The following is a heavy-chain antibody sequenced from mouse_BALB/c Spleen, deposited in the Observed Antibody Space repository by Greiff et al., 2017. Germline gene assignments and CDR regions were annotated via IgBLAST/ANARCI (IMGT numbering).Heavy chain of an antibody. D-gene: IGHD2-10*02. CDR2: INPSTGYT. Sequence: QVQLQQSGAELAKPGASVKMSCKASGYTFTSYWMHWVKQRPGQGLEWIGYINPSTGYTEYNQKFKDKATLTADKSSSTAYMQLSSLTSEDSAVYYCAREYGNYGAWFAYWGQGTLVTVSA. V-gene: IGHV1-7*01. J-gene: IGHJ3*01. CDR1: GYTFTSYW. CDR3: AREYGNYGAWFAY.